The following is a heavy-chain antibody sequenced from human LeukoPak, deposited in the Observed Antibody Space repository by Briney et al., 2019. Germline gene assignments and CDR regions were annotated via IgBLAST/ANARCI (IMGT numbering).Heavy chain of an antibody. J-gene: IGHJ3*02. V-gene: IGHV3-30*03. D-gene: IGHD3-16*01. CDR1: GFTFSSYG. Sequence: GGSLRLSCAASGFTFSSYGMHWVRQAPGKGLEWVAVISYDGSDKYYADSVKGRFTISRDNSKNTLYLQMNSLRAEDTAVYYCAIRGSRNAFDIWGQGTMVTVSS. CDR2: ISYDGSDK. CDR3: AIRGSRNAFDI.